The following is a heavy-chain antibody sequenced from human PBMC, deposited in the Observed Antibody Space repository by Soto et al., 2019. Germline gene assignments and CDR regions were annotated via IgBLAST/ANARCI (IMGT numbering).Heavy chain of an antibody. CDR2: ISGSGDST. CDR3: AGPGYSSQDY. J-gene: IGHJ4*02. V-gene: IGHV3-23*01. CDR1: GFPFSSFA. Sequence: EVQLLESGGGLVQPGGSLRLSCAASGFPFSSFALSWVRQAPGKGLEWVSAISGSGDSTDYVGSVKGRFTISRDNSKNTLYLQMNSLRAEDTAVYYCAGPGYSSQDYWGQGTLFTVSS. D-gene: IGHD5-18*01.